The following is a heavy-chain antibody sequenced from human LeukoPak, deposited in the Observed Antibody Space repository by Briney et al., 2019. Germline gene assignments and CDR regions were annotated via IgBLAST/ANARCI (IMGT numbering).Heavy chain of an antibody. CDR2: IRSSGSPI. CDR1: GFTFSGYS. V-gene: IGHV3-48*02. J-gene: IGHJ4*02. Sequence: PGRSLRLSCAASGFTFSGYSMNWVRQAPGKGLEWVAYIRSSGSPIYYADSVKGRFTISRDNAKNSLYLQMNSLRDEDTAVYYCVRGPDALDFWGQGTPVTVSS. CDR3: VRGPDALDF.